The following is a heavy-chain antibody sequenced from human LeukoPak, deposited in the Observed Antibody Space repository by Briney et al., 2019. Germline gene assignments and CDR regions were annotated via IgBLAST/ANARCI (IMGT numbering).Heavy chain of an antibody. CDR1: GGSISSYY. Sequence: SETLSLTCTVSGGSISSYYWSWIRQPPGKGLEWIGYIYYSGSTNYNPSLKSRVTISVDTSKNQFSLKLGSVTAADTAVYYCARDASRGTWDAFDIWGQGTMVTVSS. CDR2: IYYSGST. V-gene: IGHV4-59*01. J-gene: IGHJ3*02. CDR3: ARDASRGTWDAFDI.